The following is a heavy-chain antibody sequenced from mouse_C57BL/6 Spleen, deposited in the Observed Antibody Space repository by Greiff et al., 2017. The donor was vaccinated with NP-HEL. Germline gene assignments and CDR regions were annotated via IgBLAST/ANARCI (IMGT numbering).Heavy chain of an antibody. V-gene: IGHV5-16*01. J-gene: IGHJ4*01. CDR3: ARAVYSYYYAMDY. Sequence: EVKVVESEGGLVQPGSSMKLSCTASGFTFSDYYMAWVRQVPEKGLEWVANINYDGSSTYYLDSLKSRFIISRDNAKNILYLQMSSLKSEDTATYYCARAVYSYYYAMDYWGQGTSVTVSS. CDR1: GFTFSDYY. D-gene: IGHD2-12*01. CDR2: INYDGSST.